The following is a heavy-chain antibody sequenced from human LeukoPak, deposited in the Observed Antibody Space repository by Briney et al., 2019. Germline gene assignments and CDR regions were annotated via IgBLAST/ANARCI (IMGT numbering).Heavy chain of an antibody. V-gene: IGHV4-39*07. CDR1: GGSISSSSYY. CDR2: IYYSGST. J-gene: IGHJ4*02. CDR3: ARGSGWYE. D-gene: IGHD6-19*01. Sequence: SETLSLTCTVSGGSISSSSYYWGWIRQPPGKGLEWIGSIYYSGSTYYNPSLKSRVTISVDTSKNQFSLKLSSVTAADTAVYYCARGSGWYEWGQGTLVTVSS.